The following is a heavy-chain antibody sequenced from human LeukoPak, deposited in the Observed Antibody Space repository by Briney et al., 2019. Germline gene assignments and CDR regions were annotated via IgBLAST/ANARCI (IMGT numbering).Heavy chain of an antibody. J-gene: IGHJ4*02. CDR2: IYYSGST. V-gene: IGHV4-59*01. CDR1: GGSISSYY. CDR3: ARGSGSYSLYYFDY. D-gene: IGHD3-10*01. Sequence: SETLSLTCTVSGGSISSYYWSWIRQPPGKGLEWIGYIYYSGSTKYNPSLKSRVTISVDTSKNQFSLKLSSVTAADTAVYYCARGSGSYSLYYFDYWGQGTLVTVSS.